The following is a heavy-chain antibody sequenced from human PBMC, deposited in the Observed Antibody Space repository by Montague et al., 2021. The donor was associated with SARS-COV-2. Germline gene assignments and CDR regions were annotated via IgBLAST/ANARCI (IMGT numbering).Heavy chain of an antibody. CDR2: TYYLSKWYN. V-gene: IGHV6-1*01. J-gene: IGHJ4*02. CDR1: GDSVARNSAA. Sequence: CAISGDSVARNSAAWRWIRQTPSSGFEWLGGTYYLSKWYNDYAVSVKSRITINPDTSKNQISLQLNSVTPEDTAVYYCARTSASSDYWGQGTLVTVSS. CDR3: ARTSASSDY. D-gene: IGHD1-26*01.